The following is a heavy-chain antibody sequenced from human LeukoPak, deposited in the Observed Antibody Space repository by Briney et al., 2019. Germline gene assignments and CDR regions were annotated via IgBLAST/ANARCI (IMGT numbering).Heavy chain of an antibody. J-gene: IGHJ6*03. CDR2: IYYSGST. D-gene: IGHD5-12*01. Sequence: SETLSLTCTVSGGSISSYYWSWIRQPPGKGLEWIGYIYYSGSTNYNPSLKSRVTISVDTSKNQFSLKLSSVTAADTAVYCTRDQRSGYSGYDYYYYYYMDVWGKGTTVTVSS. CDR1: GGSISSYY. CDR3: TRDQRSGYSGYDYYYYYYMDV. V-gene: IGHV4-59*01.